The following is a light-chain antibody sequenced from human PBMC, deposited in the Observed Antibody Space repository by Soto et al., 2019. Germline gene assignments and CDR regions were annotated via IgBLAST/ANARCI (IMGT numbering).Light chain of an antibody. V-gene: IGKV4-1*01. CDR1: QSVLYSSNNKNY. CDR3: QQYYSTPYT. Sequence: DIVMTQSPDSLAVSLGERATINCKSSQSVLYSSNNKNYLAWYQQQPGQPHKLLIYWASTRESGVPDRFSGSVSGTYFTLTISSLQAEDVAFYYCQQYYSTPYTFGQGTKLEIK. J-gene: IGKJ2*01. CDR2: WAS.